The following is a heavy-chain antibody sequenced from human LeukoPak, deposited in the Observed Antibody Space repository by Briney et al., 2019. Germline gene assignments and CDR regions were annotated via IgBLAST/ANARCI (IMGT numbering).Heavy chain of an antibody. D-gene: IGHD3-10*01. CDR3: ARDWSAPSRSWSSLISQYYYYYYGMDV. CDR2: ISSSGSTI. CDR1: GFTFSSYE. V-gene: IGHV3-48*03. J-gene: IGHJ6*02. Sequence: GGSLRVSCAASGFTFSSYEMNWVRQARGKGLEWVSYISSSGSTIYDADSVKGRFTISRDNAKNSLYLQMNSLRAEDTAVYYCARDWSAPSRSWSSLISQYYYYYYGMDVWGQGTTVTVSS.